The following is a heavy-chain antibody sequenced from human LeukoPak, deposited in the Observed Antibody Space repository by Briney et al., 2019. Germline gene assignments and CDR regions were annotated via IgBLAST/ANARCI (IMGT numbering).Heavy chain of an antibody. CDR2: IYYSGST. Sequence: DPSETLCLTCTVSGGSISSGGYYWSWIRQHPGKGLEWIGYIYYSGSTYYNPSLKSRVTISVDTSKNQFSLKLSSVTAADTAVYYCARVLGGARSGGYPILHFDYWGQGTLVTVSS. CDR3: ARVLGGARSGGYPILHFDY. J-gene: IGHJ4*02. CDR1: GGSISSGGYY. V-gene: IGHV4-31*03. D-gene: IGHD3-22*01.